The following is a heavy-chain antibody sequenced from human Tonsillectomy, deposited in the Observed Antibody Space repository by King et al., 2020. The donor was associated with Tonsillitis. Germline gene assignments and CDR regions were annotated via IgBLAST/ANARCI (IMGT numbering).Heavy chain of an antibody. J-gene: IGHJ6*03. Sequence: QVQLVQSGDEVKKPGASVKVSCKASGYIFTSYAISWVRQAPGQGLEWMGWISTYNGDTNYAQKVQGRVTMTTDTSTTTAYMELRSLKSDDTAVYYCARAEGSSYGFFYYYYMDVWGRGTTVTVSS. CDR3: ARAEGSSYGFFYYYYMDV. CDR2: ISTYNGDT. D-gene: IGHD4-17*01. CDR1: GYIFTSYA. V-gene: IGHV1-18*01.